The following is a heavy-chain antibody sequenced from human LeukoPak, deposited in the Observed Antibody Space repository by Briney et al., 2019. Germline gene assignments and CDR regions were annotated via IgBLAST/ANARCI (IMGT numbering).Heavy chain of an antibody. D-gene: IGHD3-22*01. J-gene: IGHJ3*02. V-gene: IGHV4-30-2*01. CDR3: ARGKYYYDSSGYSSDAFDI. CDR1: GGSISSGGYP. Sequence: SQTLSLTCAVSGGSISSGGYPWSWIRQPPGEGLEWIGYIYHSGSTYYNPSLKSRVTISVDRSKNQFSLKLGSVTAADTAVYYCARGKYYYDSSGYSSDAFDIWGQGTMVTVSS. CDR2: IYHSGST.